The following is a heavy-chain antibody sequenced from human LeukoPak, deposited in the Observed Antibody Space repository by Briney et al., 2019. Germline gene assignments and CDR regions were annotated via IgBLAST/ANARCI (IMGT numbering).Heavy chain of an antibody. D-gene: IGHD3-3*01. V-gene: IGHV4-59*11. CDR3: ARARRGSITIFGVRHYMDV. CDR1: GVSISSHY. Sequence: SETLSLTCTVSGVSISSHYWSWIRQPPGKGLEWIVYIYYSGSPNYNPPLKSRVTISVDTSKNHCNLKLSSVTAAATAVYYGARARRGSITIFGVRHYMDVWGKGTTVTVSS. J-gene: IGHJ6*03. CDR2: IYYSGSP.